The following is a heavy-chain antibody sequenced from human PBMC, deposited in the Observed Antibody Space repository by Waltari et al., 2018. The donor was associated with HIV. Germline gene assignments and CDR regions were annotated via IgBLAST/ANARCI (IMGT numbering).Heavy chain of an antibody. CDR2: ISYDGSNK. J-gene: IGHJ4*02. CDR3: ARDPYYYDSSGYLCYFDY. V-gene: IGHV3-30-3*01. D-gene: IGHD3-22*01. CDR1: GFTFSSYA. Sequence: QVQLVESGGGVVQPGRSLRASCAASGFTFSSYAMHWVRQAPGKGLEWVAVISYDGSNKYYADSVKGRFTISRDNSKNTLYLQMNSLRAEDTAVYYCARDPYYYDSSGYLCYFDYWGQGTLVTVSS.